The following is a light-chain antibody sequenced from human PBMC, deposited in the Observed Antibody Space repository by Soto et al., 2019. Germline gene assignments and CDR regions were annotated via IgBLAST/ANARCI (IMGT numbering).Light chain of an antibody. CDR3: QQYNNWPTWT. Sequence: EVVRTQSPATLSVSPGERATLSCRASQSVSSNLAWYQQKPGQAPRLLIYGASTRATGIPARFSGSGSGTEFTITISSRQSEDFGVYYCQQYNNWPTWTFRQGTKVEIK. CDR2: GAS. J-gene: IGKJ1*01. V-gene: IGKV3-15*01. CDR1: QSVSSN.